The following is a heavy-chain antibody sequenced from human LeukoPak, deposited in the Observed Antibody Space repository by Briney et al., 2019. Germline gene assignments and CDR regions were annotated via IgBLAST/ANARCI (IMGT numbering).Heavy chain of an antibody. CDR1: GVSISSYY. CDR3: ARRPNLTYYYGSGSYTAYAFDI. D-gene: IGHD3-10*01. CDR2: IYYSGST. J-gene: IGHJ3*02. V-gene: IGHV4-59*08. Sequence: SETLSLTCTVSGVSISSYYWSWIRQPPGKGLEWIGYIYYSGSTNYNPSLKSRVTISVDTSKNQFSLKLSSVTAADTAVYYCARRPNLTYYYGSGSYTAYAFDIWGQGTMVTVSS.